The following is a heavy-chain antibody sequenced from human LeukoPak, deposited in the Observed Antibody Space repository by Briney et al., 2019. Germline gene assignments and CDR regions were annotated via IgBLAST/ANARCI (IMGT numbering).Heavy chain of an antibody. CDR1: GFTFSNYW. Sequence: GGSLRLSCAASGFTFSNYWMSWVRQAPGKGLEWVANIKQDGSEKNYVDFVKGRFTISRDNAKNSLYLQMNSLRAEDTAVYYCARDGRSGWNDHDYWGQGTLVIVSS. D-gene: IGHD6-19*01. CDR2: IKQDGSEK. V-gene: IGHV3-7*03. CDR3: ARDGRSGWNDHDY. J-gene: IGHJ4*02.